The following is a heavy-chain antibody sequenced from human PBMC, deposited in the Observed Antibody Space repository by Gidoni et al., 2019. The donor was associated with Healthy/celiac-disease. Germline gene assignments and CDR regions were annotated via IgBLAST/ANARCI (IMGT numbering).Heavy chain of an antibody. CDR2: ISWDGGST. V-gene: IGHV3-43*01. CDR1: GFTFDDYT. D-gene: IGHD5-18*01. J-gene: IGHJ5*02. CDR3: AKEAGYTTRNWFDP. Sequence: EVQLVESGGVVVQPGGSLRLSCAASGFTFDDYTMHWVRQAPGKGLEWVSLISWDGGSTYYADSVKGRFTISRDNSKNSLYLQMNSLRTEDTALYYCAKEAGYTTRNWFDPWGQGTLVTVSS.